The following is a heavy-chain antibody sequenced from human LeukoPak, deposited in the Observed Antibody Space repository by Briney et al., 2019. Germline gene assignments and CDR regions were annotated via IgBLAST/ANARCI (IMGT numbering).Heavy chain of an antibody. CDR1: GFTFSSYA. V-gene: IGHV3-64*02. CDR3: AKDLRGITMIVVTDAFDI. CDR2: ISSNGGNT. Sequence: PGGSLRLSCAASGFTFSSYAMHWVRQTPGKGLEYVSAISSNGGNTYYVDSVKGRFSISRDNSKNTLYLQMNSLRAEDTAVYYCAKDLRGITMIVVTDAFDIWGQGTMVTVSS. J-gene: IGHJ3*02. D-gene: IGHD3-22*01.